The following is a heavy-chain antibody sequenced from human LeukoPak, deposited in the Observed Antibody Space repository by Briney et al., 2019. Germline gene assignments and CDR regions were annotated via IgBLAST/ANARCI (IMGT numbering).Heavy chain of an antibody. CDR3: ARGGNCGGDCYAHDAFDI. CDR1: GASISSYY. D-gene: IGHD2-21*02. CDR2: MYYSVST. V-gene: IGHV4-59*08. J-gene: IGHJ3*02. Sequence: PSETLSLTCTVSGASISSYYWSWIRQPPGKGLEWIGYMYYSVSTKYNPSLKSRVTISVDTSKNQLSLKLSSVTAADTAVYYCARGGNCGGDCYAHDAFDIWGQGTKVTVSS.